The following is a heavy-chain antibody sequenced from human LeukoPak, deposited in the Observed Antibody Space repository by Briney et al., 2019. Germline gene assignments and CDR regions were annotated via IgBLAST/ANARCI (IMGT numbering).Heavy chain of an antibody. CDR3: ASSSRHYYDSSGYFDY. V-gene: IGHV4-59*01. Sequence: PETLSLTCTVSGGSISSYYWSWIRQPPGKGLEWIGYIYYSGSTNYNPSLKSRVTISVDTSKNQFSLKLSSVTAADTAVYYCASSSRHYYDSSGYFDYWGQGTLVTVSS. CDR2: IYYSGST. J-gene: IGHJ4*02. D-gene: IGHD3-22*01. CDR1: GGSISSYY.